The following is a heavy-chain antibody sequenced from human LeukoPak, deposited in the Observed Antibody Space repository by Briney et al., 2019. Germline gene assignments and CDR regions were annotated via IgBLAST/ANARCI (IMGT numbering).Heavy chain of an antibody. Sequence: GGSLRLSCADSGFTFSTDWMSCVREAPGKGLEWVAHIKQDGGEKYYLDSVKGGFTISRDNAKNSLYLQINSLRAEDTAVYYCARDPYSGRYGDYYYYYMDVWGKGTTVTISS. J-gene: IGHJ6*03. CDR1: GFTFSTDW. CDR2: IKQDGGEK. CDR3: ARDPYSGRYGDYYYYYMDV. D-gene: IGHD1-26*01. V-gene: IGHV3-7*01.